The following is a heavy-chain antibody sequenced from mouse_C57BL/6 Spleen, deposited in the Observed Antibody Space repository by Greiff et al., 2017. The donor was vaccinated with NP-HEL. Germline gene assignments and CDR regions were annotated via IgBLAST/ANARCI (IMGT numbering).Heavy chain of an antibody. J-gene: IGHJ2*01. CDR2: ILPGSGST. CDR3: ARLWLRQGSYFDY. CDR1: GYTFTGYW. V-gene: IGHV1-9*01. Sequence: QVQLQQSGAELMKPGASVKLSCKATGYTFTGYWLAWVKQRPGHGLEWIGEILPGSGSTNYNEKFKGKATFTADTSSNTAYMQLSSLTTEDSAIDYCARLWLRQGSYFDYWGQGTTLTVSS. D-gene: IGHD2-2*01.